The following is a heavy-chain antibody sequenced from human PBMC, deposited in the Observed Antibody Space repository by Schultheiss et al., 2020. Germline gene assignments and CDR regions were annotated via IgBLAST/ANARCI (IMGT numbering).Heavy chain of an antibody. J-gene: IGHJ6*02. CDR1: GYSFTSYW. CDR3: ARRRFDSYGNGHYGMDV. V-gene: IGHV5-51*01. D-gene: IGHD5-18*01. Sequence: GESLKISCKGSGYSFTSYWIGWVRQMPGKGLEWMGIIYPGDSDTRYSPSFQGQVTISADKSISTAYLQWSSLKASDTAMYYCARRRFDSYGNGHYGMDVWGQGTTVTVSS. CDR2: IYPGDSDT.